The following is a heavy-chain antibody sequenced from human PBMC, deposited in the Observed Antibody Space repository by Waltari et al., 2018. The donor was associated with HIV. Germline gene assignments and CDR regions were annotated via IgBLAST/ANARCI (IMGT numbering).Heavy chain of an antibody. Sequence: EVQLVESGGGIVQPGGSLRLSCAAYGFPFSTSWQHLVRQVPGKGLVWVERIKSDGSSTSYADSVKGRFTVSRDNAKNTLYLQMNSLRPEDSAVYYCATPIMIAFGGDDFWGQGTLVTVSS. CDR2: IKSDGSST. J-gene: IGHJ4*02. CDR1: GFPFSTSW. CDR3: ATPIMIAFGGDDF. V-gene: IGHV3-74*01. D-gene: IGHD3-16*01.